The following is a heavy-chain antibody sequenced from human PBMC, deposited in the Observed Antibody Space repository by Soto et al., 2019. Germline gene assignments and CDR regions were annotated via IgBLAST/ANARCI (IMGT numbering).Heavy chain of an antibody. CDR3: ARGQREVTISGWFDT. CDR1: GGSVSSYY. J-gene: IGHJ5*02. D-gene: IGHD3-10*01. Sequence: SETLSLTCTVSGGSVSSYYWSWIRQPPGKGLEWIGYIYYSGSTNYNPSLKSRVTISVDTSKNQFSLKLSYVTAADTAVYYCARGQREVTISGWFDTWGQRILLSVSS. V-gene: IGHV4-59*02. CDR2: IYYSGST.